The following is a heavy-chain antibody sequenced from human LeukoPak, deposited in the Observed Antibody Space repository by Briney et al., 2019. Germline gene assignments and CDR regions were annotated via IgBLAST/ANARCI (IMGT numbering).Heavy chain of an antibody. CDR3: ARHSEPYDYVWGSYRYTPSWFDP. CDR1: GGSISSYY. V-gene: IGHV4-59*08. J-gene: IGHJ5*02. Sequence: SETLSLTCTVSGGSISSYYWSWIRQPPGKGLEWMGYIYYGGSTNYNPSLKSRVTMSVDTSKNQFSLKLSSVTAADTAVYYCARHSEPYDYVWGSYRYTPSWFDPWGQGTLVTVSS. D-gene: IGHD3-16*02. CDR2: IYYGGST.